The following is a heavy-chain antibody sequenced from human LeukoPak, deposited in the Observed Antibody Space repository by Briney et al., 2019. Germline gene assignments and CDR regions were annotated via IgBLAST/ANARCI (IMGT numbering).Heavy chain of an antibody. J-gene: IGHJ4*02. D-gene: IGHD4-23*01. Sequence: PSETLSLTCSVSGGSVSSGISYWGWIRQPPGKGLEWIGSIYYSGSTYYNPSLKSRVTISVDTSKNQFSLKLRSVTAADTAVYYCGRAPIDYSGNSGFDCWGQGTLVTVSS. CDR1: GGSVSSGISY. CDR3: GRAPIDYSGNSGFDC. CDR2: IYYSGST. V-gene: IGHV4-39*01.